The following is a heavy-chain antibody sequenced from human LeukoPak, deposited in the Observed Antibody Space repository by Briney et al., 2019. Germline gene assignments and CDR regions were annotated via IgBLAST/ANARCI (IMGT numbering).Heavy chain of an antibody. D-gene: IGHD3-22*01. CDR1: RFSFTSYW. Sequence: GESLNISCKCSRFSFTSYWIGWVRPMPGKGLEWMGIIYSCDSDTRYSPSFKGQVTIPADNTISTAYLQWSSLKASDTAMYYCARHALPYYYDSSGYYPPHFDYWGQGTLVTVSS. CDR2: IYSCDSDT. V-gene: IGHV5-51*01. CDR3: ARHALPYYYDSSGYYPPHFDY. J-gene: IGHJ4*02.